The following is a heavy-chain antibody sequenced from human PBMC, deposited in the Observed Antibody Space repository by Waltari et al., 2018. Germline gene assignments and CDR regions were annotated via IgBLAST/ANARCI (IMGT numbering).Heavy chain of an antibody. CDR2: ISSNGGST. J-gene: IGHJ6*02. CDR3: ARDLGDYDFWSGYQISYYYYYGMDV. V-gene: IGHV3-64*01. Sequence: EVQLVESGGGLVQPGGSLRLSCAASGFTFSSYAMHWVRQAPGKGLEYVSAISSNGGSTYYANSVKGRFTISRDNSKNTLYLQMGSLRAEDMAVYYCARDLGDYDFWSGYQISYYYYYGMDVWGQGTTVTVSS. D-gene: IGHD3-3*01. CDR1: GFTFSSYA.